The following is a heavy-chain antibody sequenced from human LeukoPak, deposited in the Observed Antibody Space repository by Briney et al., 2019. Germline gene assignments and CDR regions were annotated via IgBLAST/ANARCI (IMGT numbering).Heavy chain of an antibody. D-gene: IGHD3-22*01. CDR2: IKEDGTYP. Sequence: PGGSLRLSCVASGFSISNCVKCFLHQPRDGVLWVYRIKEDGTYPSYADAVTGRFTISRDNAKNTLYLQMNSMSVDDTAVYYCAIDLSGYYDYWGQGTLVTVSS. CDR3: AIDLSGYYDY. CDR1: GFSISNCV. J-gene: IGHJ4*02. V-gene: IGHV3-74*01.